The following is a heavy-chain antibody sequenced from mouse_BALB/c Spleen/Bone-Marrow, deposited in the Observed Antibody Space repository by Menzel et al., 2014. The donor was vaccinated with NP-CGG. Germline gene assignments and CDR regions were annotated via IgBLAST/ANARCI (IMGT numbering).Heavy chain of an antibody. CDR1: GFNIKDYY. CDR2: IDPENGNT. CDR3: VAYYRYEYYFDY. V-gene: IGHV14-1*02. D-gene: IGHD2-14*01. J-gene: IGHJ2*01. Sequence: EVKLMEPGAELVRPGALVKLSCKASGFNIKDYYMHWVKPRPEQGLEWIGWIDPENGNTIYDPKFQGKASITADTSSNTAYLQLSSLTSEDTAVYYCVAYYRYEYYFDYWGQGTTLTVSS.